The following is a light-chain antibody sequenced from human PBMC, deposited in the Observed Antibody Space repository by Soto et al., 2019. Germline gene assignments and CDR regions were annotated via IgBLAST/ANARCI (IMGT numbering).Light chain of an antibody. CDR3: QQSYSTLYT. J-gene: IGKJ2*01. CDR1: QSISSY. CDR2: AAS. Sequence: DIQMTQSPSSLSASVGVRVTITCRASQSISSYLNWYQQKPGKAPKLLIYAASSLQSGVPSRFSGSGSGTDFTLTISSLQPEDFATYYCQQSYSTLYTFGQGTKLEIK. V-gene: IGKV1-39*01.